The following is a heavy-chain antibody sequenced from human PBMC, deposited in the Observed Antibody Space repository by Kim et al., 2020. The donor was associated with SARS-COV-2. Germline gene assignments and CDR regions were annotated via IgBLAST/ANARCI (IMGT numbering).Heavy chain of an antibody. CDR3: GANRYSGSWPHFDY. D-gene: IGHD1-26*01. V-gene: IGHV3-43D*03. Sequence: ADSVQGRFTISSDNSKNSLYLQMSSLRPEDIALYYCGANRYSGSWPHFDYWGQGTLVTVSS. J-gene: IGHJ4*02.